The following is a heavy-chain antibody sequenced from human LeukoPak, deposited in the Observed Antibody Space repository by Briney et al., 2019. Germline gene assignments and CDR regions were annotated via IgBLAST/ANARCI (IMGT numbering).Heavy chain of an antibody. Sequence: ASVKVSCKASGYTFTGYYMHWVRQAPGQGLEWMGWINPNSGGTNYAQKFQGRVTMTRDTSISTAYMELSRLRSDDTAVYYCARADSKVHLSLNWGQGTLVTVSS. D-gene: IGHD3-22*01. CDR1: GYTFTGYY. CDR2: INPNSGGT. J-gene: IGHJ4*02. CDR3: ARADSKVHLSLN. V-gene: IGHV1-2*02.